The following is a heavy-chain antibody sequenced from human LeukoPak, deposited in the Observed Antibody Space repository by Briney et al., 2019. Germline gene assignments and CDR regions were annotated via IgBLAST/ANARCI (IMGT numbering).Heavy chain of an antibody. CDR2: INNDGTYT. V-gene: IGHV3-74*01. Sequence: PGGSLRLSCAVSGFTSSSYWMHWVRQAPGKGLVWVSRINNDGTYTVYADSVKGRFTISRDNSKNTLSLQMNSLRADDTAIYYCTRSGYRHPYHFESWGQGTLVIVSS. D-gene: IGHD3-22*01. J-gene: IGHJ4*02. CDR3: TRSGYRHPYHFES. CDR1: GFTSSSYW.